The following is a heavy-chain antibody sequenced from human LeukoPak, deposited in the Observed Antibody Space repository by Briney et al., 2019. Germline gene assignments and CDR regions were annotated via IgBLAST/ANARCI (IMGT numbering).Heavy chain of an antibody. Sequence: ASVKVSCKASGYTFTSYGISWVRQSPGQGLEWMGGINTNTGNPTYAQGFTGRFVFSLDTSVSTAYLQISSLKTEDTAVYYCARGRYSYYYGMDVWGQGTTVTVSS. D-gene: IGHD5-24*01. V-gene: IGHV7-4-1*02. CDR2: INTNTGNP. J-gene: IGHJ6*02. CDR3: ARGRYSYYYGMDV. CDR1: GYTFTSYG.